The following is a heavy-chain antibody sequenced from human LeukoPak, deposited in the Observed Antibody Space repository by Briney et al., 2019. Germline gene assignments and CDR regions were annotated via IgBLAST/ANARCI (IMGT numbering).Heavy chain of an antibody. CDR1: GYTFTSYG. J-gene: IGHJ5*02. CDR2: ISAYNGNT. V-gene: IGHV1-18*01. D-gene: IGHD4-17*01. CDR3: ARASPTDSSWFDP. Sequence: ASVKVSCKAAGYTFTSYGISWVRQAPGQGLEWMGWISAYNGNTNYAQKLQGRVTMTTDTSTGTAYMELRSLRSDDTAVYYCARASPTDSSWFDPWGQGTLVTVSS.